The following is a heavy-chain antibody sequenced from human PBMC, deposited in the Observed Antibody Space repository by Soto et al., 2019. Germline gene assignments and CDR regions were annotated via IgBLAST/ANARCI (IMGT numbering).Heavy chain of an antibody. Sequence: EVQLLESGGGLVQPGGSLRLSCTASGLPHSSFAMMWVRQAPRKGLECVSGIYGSGRGIEYADSVKGRFTISRDNSKNTVYLQMTDLRADDTAVYYCAKDAVYNDGLWLMDHWGQGTQVTVSS. J-gene: IGHJ4*02. CDR1: GLPHSSFA. D-gene: IGHD2-21*01. CDR3: AKDAVYNDGLWLMDH. CDR2: IYGSGRGI. V-gene: IGHV3-23*05.